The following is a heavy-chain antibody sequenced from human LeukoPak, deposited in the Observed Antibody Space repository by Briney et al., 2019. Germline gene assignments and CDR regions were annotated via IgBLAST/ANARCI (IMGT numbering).Heavy chain of an antibody. V-gene: IGHV3-23*01. CDR1: GFTFSSYW. J-gene: IGHJ4*02. CDR2: ISGSGGSI. CDR3: AKDVVDFWSGFDY. Sequence: GGSLRLSCAASGFTFSSYWMSWVRQAPGKGLEWVSAISGSGGSIYYADSVKGRFTISRDNSKNTLYLQMNSLRAEDTAVYYCAKDVVDFWSGFDYWGQGTLVTASS. D-gene: IGHD3-3*01.